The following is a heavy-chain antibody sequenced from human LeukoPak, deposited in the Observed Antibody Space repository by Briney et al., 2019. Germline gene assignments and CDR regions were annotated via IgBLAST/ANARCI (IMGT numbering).Heavy chain of an antibody. V-gene: IGHV4-34*01. Sequence: SETLSLTCAVYGGSFSGYYWSWIRQPPGKGLEWIGEINHSGSTNYNPSPKSRVTISVDTSKNQFSLKLSSVTAADTAVYYCARGPTVTTRYYYYMDVWGKGTTVTVSS. CDR2: INHSGST. D-gene: IGHD4-17*01. CDR1: GGSFSGYY. J-gene: IGHJ6*03. CDR3: ARGPTVTTRYYYYMDV.